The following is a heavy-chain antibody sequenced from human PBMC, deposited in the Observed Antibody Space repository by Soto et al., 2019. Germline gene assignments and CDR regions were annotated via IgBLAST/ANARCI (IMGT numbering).Heavy chain of an antibody. CDR1: SGSLNNYY. D-gene: IGHD1-26*01. J-gene: IGHJ4*02. CDR2: IFPTGNT. V-gene: IGHV4-4*07. Sequence: QVQLQESGPGQGKPSETLSLTCTVSSGSLNNYYWSWIRQPAGQGLEWIGRIFPTGNTDYNPSLRSRVTMSVDTSKNQFSLKLNSVTAADTAVYYCARGSLGPDYWGPGTLVTVYS. CDR3: ARGSLGPDY.